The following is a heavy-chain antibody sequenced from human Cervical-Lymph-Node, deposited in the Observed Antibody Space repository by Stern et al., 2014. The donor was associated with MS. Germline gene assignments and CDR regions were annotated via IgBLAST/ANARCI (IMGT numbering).Heavy chain of an antibody. D-gene: IGHD2-21*01. V-gene: IGHV1-18*01. J-gene: IGHJ3*02. CDR2: ISAYKDNT. CDR1: GYTFTHYG. CDR3: ARGLLGGENAFDI. Sequence: VQLVESGAEVKKPGASVKVSCTASGYTFTHYGISWVRQAPGQGPEWMGWISAYKDNTNYAQKLQSRVAMSTGTSSSAAYMELRDLRSDDTAVYYCARGLLGGENAFDIWGQGTMVTVSS.